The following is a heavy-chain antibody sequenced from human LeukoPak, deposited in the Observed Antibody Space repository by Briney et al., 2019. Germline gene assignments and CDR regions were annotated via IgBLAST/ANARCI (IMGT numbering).Heavy chain of an antibody. J-gene: IGHJ4*02. CDR3: AKDAYCGGDCYLYYFDY. V-gene: IGHV3-23*01. D-gene: IGHD2-21*02. CDR1: GFTFSSYA. Sequence: QSGGSLRLSCAASGFTFSSYAMSWVRQAPGKGLEGVSAISGSGGSTYYADSVKGRLTISRDNSKNTLYLQMNSLRAEDTAVYYCAKDAYCGGDCYLYYFDYWGQGTLATVSS. CDR2: ISGSGGST.